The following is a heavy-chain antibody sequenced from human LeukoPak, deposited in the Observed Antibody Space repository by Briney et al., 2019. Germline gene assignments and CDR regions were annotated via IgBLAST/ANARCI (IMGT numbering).Heavy chain of an antibody. CDR2: IYSDGSI. D-gene: IGHD1-26*01. J-gene: IGHJ3*02. V-gene: IGHV3-53*01. CDR1: GFIVSSNY. CDR3: ARDPVGAHVRRAFDI. Sequence: PGGSLRLSCAASGFIVSSNYMSWVRQAPGKGLEWVSVIYSDGSIYYADSVKGRFTISRDNAKNSLYLQMNSLRAEDTAVYYCARDPVGAHVRRAFDIWGQGTMVTVSS.